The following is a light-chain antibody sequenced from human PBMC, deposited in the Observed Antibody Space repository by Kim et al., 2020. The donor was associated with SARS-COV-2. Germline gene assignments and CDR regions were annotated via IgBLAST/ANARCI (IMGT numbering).Light chain of an antibody. Sequence: SSELTQDPAVSEALGQTVRITCQGDSLRSYYASWXQQKPGQAPVLVIYGKNDRPSGIPDRFSGSSSGNTASLTITGTQAEDEADYYCNSRDSSGNHWVFG. J-gene: IGLJ3*02. CDR2: GKN. CDR1: SLRSYY. CDR3: NSRDSSGNHWV. V-gene: IGLV3-19*01.